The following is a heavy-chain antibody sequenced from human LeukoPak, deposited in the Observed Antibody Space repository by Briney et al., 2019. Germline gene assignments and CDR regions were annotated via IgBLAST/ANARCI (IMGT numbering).Heavy chain of an antibody. V-gene: IGHV5-51*01. CDR2: IYPGDSDT. CDR1: GYSFTSYW. CDR3: SRHPNSGDYVAPGV. J-gene: IGHJ1*01. D-gene: IGHD4-17*01. Sequence: LGESLKISCKGSGYSFTSYWIGWVRQMPGKGLEWMGIIYPGDSDTRYSPSFQGQVTISADTSTNTAYLHWNSLKASDTAMYYCSRHPNSGDYVAPGVWGQGTLVTVSS.